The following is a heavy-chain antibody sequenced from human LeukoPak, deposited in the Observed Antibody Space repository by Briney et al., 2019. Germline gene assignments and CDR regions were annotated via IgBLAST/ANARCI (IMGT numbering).Heavy chain of an antibody. D-gene: IGHD3-22*01. CDR3: ARGSPYYYDSSGHLDY. CDR2: ISYDGSNK. V-gene: IGHV3-33*05. Sequence: GGSLRLSCAASGFTFSSYGMHWVRQAPGKGLEWVAVISYDGSNKYYADSVKGRFTISRDNSKNTLYLQMNSLRAEDTAVYYCARGSPYYYDSSGHLDYWGQGTLVTVSS. CDR1: GFTFSSYG. J-gene: IGHJ4*02.